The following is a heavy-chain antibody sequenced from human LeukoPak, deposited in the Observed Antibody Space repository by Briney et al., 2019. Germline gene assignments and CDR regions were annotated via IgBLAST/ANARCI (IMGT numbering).Heavy chain of an antibody. CDR3: ARVPPRIRGGTFDI. Sequence: QAGGSLRLSCAASGFTFSSYAMHWVRQAPGKGLEYASAISSNGGSTYYANSVKGRFTISRDNSKNTLYLQMGSLRAEDMAMYYCARVPPRIRGGTFDIWGQGTMVTVSS. V-gene: IGHV3-64*01. D-gene: IGHD2-15*01. J-gene: IGHJ3*02. CDR1: GFTFSSYA. CDR2: ISSNGGST.